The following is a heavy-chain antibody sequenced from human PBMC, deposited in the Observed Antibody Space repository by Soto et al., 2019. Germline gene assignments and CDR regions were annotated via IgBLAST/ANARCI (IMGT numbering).Heavy chain of an antibody. CDR1: GLTFDSYG. Sequence: GGSLRLSCAASGLTFDSYGMHWVRQAPGKGLEWVAVISSDGSKKYYADSAKGRFTISRDNSESTLYLQMNSLGVEDTAMYYCASREPHGTYGAPYFQHWGQGTLVTVSS. V-gene: IGHV3-30*03. D-gene: IGHD3-16*01. CDR2: ISSDGSKK. J-gene: IGHJ1*01. CDR3: ASREPHGTYGAPYFQH.